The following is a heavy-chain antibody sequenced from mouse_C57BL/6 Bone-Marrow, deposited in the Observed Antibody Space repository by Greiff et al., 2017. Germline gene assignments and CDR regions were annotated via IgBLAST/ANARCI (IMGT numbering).Heavy chain of an antibody. CDR3: ARGGLEHYYAMDY. Sequence: QVQLKQPGAELVKPGASVKLSCKASGYTFTSYWMHWVKQRPGQGLEWIGMIHPNSGSTNYNEKFKSKATLTVDKSSSTAYMQLSSLTSEDSAVYYCARGGLEHYYAMDYWGQGTSVTVSS. V-gene: IGHV1-64*01. D-gene: IGHD2-4*01. J-gene: IGHJ4*01. CDR2: IHPNSGST. CDR1: GYTFTSYW.